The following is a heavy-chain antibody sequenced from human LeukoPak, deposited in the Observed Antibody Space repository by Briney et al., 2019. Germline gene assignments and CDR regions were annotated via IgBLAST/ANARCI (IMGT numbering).Heavy chain of an antibody. J-gene: IGHJ4*02. CDR1: GGTSNSHA. D-gene: IGHD3-22*01. CDR2: IIPNLGTT. V-gene: IGHV1-69*04. CDR3: ATTNDGGGYPWADFFDF. Sequence: GASVRVSCKASGGTSNSHAISWVRQAPGQGLEWMGRIIPNLGTTNRAQNFQDRVTLTADKSTNTAYMELTSLTSDDTAVYYCATTNDGGGYPWADFFDFWGQGTLVTVSS.